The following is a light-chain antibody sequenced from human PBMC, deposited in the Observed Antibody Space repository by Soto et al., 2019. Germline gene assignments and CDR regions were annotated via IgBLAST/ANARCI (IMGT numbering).Light chain of an antibody. V-gene: IGKV3-15*01. CDR2: GAS. J-gene: IGKJ1*01. Sequence: EIVMTQSPATLSVSPGERASLSCRASQSLSSTVAWYQQKPGQAPRLLIYGASTRATGIPARFSGSGSGTEFTLTISSLQSEDFAVYYCLQYSNWPRTFGQGTKVDIK. CDR1: QSLSST. CDR3: LQYSNWPRT.